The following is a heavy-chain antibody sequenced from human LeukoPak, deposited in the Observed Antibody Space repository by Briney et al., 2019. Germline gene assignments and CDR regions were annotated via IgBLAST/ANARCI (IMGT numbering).Heavy chain of an antibody. CDR2: MNYSGRT. J-gene: IGHJ4*02. V-gene: IGHV4-34*01. Sequence: PSETLSLTCAVYGGSFSGYYWSWIRQPPGKGLEWIGEMNYSGRTNNNPSLKSRVTISVDTSKNQFSLKLSSVTAADTAVYYCARDLGYCSSTSCPFDYWGQGTLSPSPQ. CDR3: ARDLGYCSSTSCPFDY. D-gene: IGHD2-2*01. CDR1: GGSFSGYY.